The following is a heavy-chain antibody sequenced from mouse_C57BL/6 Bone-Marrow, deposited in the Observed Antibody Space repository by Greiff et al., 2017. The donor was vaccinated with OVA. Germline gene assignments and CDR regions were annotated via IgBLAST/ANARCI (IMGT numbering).Heavy chain of an antibody. CDR2: IDPADGDT. CDR3: TTRIYYYGSSYDY. D-gene: IGHD1-1*01. Sequence: VQLKQSGAELVRPGASVKLSCTASGFNIKDYYMHWVKQRPEQGLEWIGRIDPADGDTEYAPKFQGKATMTADTSSNTAYLQLSSLTSEDTAVYYCTTRIYYYGSSYDYWGQGTTLTVSS. J-gene: IGHJ2*01. V-gene: IGHV14-1*01. CDR1: GFNIKDYY.